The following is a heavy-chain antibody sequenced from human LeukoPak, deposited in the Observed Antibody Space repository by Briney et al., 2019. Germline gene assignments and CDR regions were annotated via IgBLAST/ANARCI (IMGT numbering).Heavy chain of an antibody. Sequence: GGSLRLSCAASGFAFISYDMSWVRQAPKKGLEWVSTISGSGGDTYYADSVKGRFTISRDNSKNTLYLQMNSLRAEDTAVYYCAKGELELRPDAFDIWGQGTMVTVSS. D-gene: IGHD1-7*01. CDR2: ISGSGGDT. CDR1: GFAFISYD. J-gene: IGHJ3*02. V-gene: IGHV3-23*01. CDR3: AKGELELRPDAFDI.